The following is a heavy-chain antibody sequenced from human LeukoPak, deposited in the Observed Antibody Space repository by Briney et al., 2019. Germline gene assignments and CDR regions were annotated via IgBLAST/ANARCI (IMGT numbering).Heavy chain of an antibody. CDR2: ISYDGSNK. Sequence: GGSLRLSCAGSGFTFSDFWMTWVRQTPGKGLEWVAVISYDGSNKYYADSVKGRFTISRDNSKNTLYLQMNSLRAEDTAVYYCAREGRFGAFDIWGQGTMVTVSS. CDR3: AREGRFGAFDI. D-gene: IGHD3-3*01. CDR1: GFTFSDFW. J-gene: IGHJ3*02. V-gene: IGHV3-30-3*01.